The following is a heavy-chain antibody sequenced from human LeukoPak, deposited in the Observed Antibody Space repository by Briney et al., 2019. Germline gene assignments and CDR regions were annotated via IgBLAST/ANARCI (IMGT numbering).Heavy chain of an antibody. V-gene: IGHV1-2*02. D-gene: IGHD3-10*01. CDR1: GYTFTDYS. CDR3: ARGATSGNDY. J-gene: IGHJ4*02. Sequence: GASVKVPCKASGYTFTDYSIHWVRQAPGQGLEWMGWINPNSGGTHYAQKFQGRVTMARDTSISAAYMVLSRLRSDDTAIYYCARGATSGNDYWGQGTLVTVSS. CDR2: INPNSGGT.